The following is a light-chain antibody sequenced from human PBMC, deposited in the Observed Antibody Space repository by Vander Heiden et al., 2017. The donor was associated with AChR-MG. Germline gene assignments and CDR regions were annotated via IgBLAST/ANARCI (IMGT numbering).Light chain of an antibody. CDR2: DAS. Sequence: EVVLTQSPATLSLSPGERATLSCRASQNVGNYLAWYQQKPGQAPRLLIYDASNRATGIPARFSGSGSGTDFTLTISSLEPEDFAVYYCQQRSNWPPLTFGGRTKVEI. CDR1: QNVGNY. V-gene: IGKV3-11*01. J-gene: IGKJ4*01. CDR3: QQRSNWPPLT.